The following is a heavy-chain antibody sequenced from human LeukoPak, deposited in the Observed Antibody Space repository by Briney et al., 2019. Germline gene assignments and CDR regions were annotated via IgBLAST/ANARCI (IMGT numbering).Heavy chain of an antibody. Sequence: SETLSLTCAVYGGSFSGYYWSWIRQPPGKGLEWIGEINHSGSTNYNPSLESRVTISVDTSKNQFSLKLSSVTAADTAVYYRARRYSGYSRWFDPWGQGTLVTVSS. J-gene: IGHJ5*02. CDR2: INHSGST. CDR1: GGSFSGYY. D-gene: IGHD5-12*01. CDR3: ARRYSGYSRWFDP. V-gene: IGHV4-34*01.